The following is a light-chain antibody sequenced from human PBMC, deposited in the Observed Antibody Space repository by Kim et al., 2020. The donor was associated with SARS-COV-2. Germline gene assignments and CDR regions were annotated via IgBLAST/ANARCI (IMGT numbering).Light chain of an antibody. J-gene: IGLJ3*02. V-gene: IGLV6-57*02. CDR3: QSYDSSSWV. CDR2: EDN. CDR1: RGGIASHY. Sequence: GKTVNISCTGSRGGIASHYVQWYQQRPGSAPTTVIYEDNQRPSGVPDRFSGSIDSSSNSASLTISGLKTEDEADYYCQSYDSSSWVFGGGTQLTVL.